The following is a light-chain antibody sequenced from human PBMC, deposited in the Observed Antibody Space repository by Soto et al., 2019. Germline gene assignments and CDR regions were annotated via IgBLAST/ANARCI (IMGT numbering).Light chain of an antibody. CDR1: QSISLW. Sequence: DIHMTQSPSTLSASVGDRVTITCRASQSISLWVAWYQQKPGRAPNLLIYKTSSLETGVPSRFSGSGSWTEFNLTISSRQPDDFATYYCQHYKDYSWTFGQGTKVEVK. CDR3: QHYKDYSWT. V-gene: IGKV1-5*03. J-gene: IGKJ1*01. CDR2: KTS.